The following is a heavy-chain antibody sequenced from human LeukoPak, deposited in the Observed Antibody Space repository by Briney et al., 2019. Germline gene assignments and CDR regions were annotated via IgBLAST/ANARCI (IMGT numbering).Heavy chain of an antibody. CDR2: INPSGGST. Sequence: ASVKVSCKASGYTFTSYYMHWVRQAPGQGLEWMGIINPSGGSTSYAQKFQGRVTMTRDTSISTAYMELSRLRSDDTAVYYCARWARCSGGSCYLHAFDIWGQGTMVTVSS. CDR1: GYTFTSYY. J-gene: IGHJ3*02. D-gene: IGHD2-15*01. CDR3: ARWARCSGGSCYLHAFDI. V-gene: IGHV1-46*01.